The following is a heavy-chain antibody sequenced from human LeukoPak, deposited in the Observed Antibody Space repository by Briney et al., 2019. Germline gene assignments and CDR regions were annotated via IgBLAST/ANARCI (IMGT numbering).Heavy chain of an antibody. CDR1: GGSISSYY. D-gene: IGHD6-13*01. V-gene: IGHV4-59*08. CDR2: IYYSGST. CDR3: ARHLAAAGTIWFDP. J-gene: IGHJ5*02. Sequence: PSETLSLTCTVSGGSISSYYWSWIRQPPGKGREWIGYIYYSGSTNYNPSLKSRVTISVDTSKNQFSLKLSSVTAADTAVYYCARHLAAAGTIWFDPWGQGTLVTVSS.